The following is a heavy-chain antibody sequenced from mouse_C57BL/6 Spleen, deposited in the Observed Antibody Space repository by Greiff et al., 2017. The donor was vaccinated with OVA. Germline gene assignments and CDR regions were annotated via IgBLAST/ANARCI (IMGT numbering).Heavy chain of an antibody. Sequence: QVQLKQPGAELVKPGASVKMSCKASGYTFTSYWITWVKQRPGQGLEWIGDIYPGSGSTNYNEKFKSKATLTVDTSSSTAYMQLSSLTSEDSAVYYCARKKSWDWYFDVWGTGTTVTVSS. CDR3: ARKKSWDWYFDV. J-gene: IGHJ1*03. CDR2: IYPGSGST. V-gene: IGHV1-55*01. CDR1: GYTFTSYW.